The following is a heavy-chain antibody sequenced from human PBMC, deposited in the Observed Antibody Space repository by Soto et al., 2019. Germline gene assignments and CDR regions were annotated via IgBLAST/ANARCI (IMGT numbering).Heavy chain of an antibody. D-gene: IGHD3-10*01. J-gene: IGHJ4*02. CDR1: GYSISSGYY. CDR3: ARVGSGSYYGYYFDY. CDR2: IYHSGST. V-gene: IGHV4-38-2*01. Sequence: PSETLSLTCAVSGYSISSGYYWGWIRQPPGKGLEWIGSIYHSGSTYYNPSLKSRVTISVDTSKNQFSLKLSSVTAADTAVYYCARVGSGSYYGYYFDYWGQGTLVT.